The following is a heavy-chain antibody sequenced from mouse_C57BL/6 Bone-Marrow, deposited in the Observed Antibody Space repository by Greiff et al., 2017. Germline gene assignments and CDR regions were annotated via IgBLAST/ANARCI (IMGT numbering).Heavy chain of an antibody. CDR1: GYTFTSYW. CDR2: ILPNSGSN. Sequence: QVQLQQPGAELVKPGASVKLSCKASGYTFTSYWMHWVKQTPGQGLEWLGMILPNSGSNNYNEKFKSQATLPVDKAFSTAYMQLSSLTSEDSAVYYCARGDYYGSSWYFDVWGTGTTVTVSS. J-gene: IGHJ1*03. CDR3: ARGDYYGSSWYFDV. D-gene: IGHD1-1*01. V-gene: IGHV1-64*01.